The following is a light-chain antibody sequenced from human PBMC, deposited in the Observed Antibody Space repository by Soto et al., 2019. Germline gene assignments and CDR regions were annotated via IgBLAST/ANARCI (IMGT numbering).Light chain of an antibody. Sequence: QSVLTQPPSASGTPGQTVIISCSGSSSNIGSNTVNWYQQLPGTAPKLLIFSNSQRPSGVPDRFSGSRSGTSASLPITGVQSEDEAHYYCAAWDDGLNAFVFGGGTKVTVL. CDR3: AAWDDGLNAFV. CDR1: SSNIGSNT. V-gene: IGLV1-44*01. J-gene: IGLJ2*01. CDR2: SNS.